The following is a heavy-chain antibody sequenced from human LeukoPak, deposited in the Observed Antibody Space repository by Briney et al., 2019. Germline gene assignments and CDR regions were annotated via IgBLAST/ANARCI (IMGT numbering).Heavy chain of an antibody. Sequence: GGSLRLSCAASGFTFDDYAMHWVRQAPGKGLEWVSGTSWNSGSIGYADSVKGRFTISRDNAKNSLYLQMNSLRAEDTALYYCAKGRYSYATFDYWGQGTLVTVSS. J-gene: IGHJ4*02. CDR3: AKGRYSYATFDY. D-gene: IGHD5-18*01. V-gene: IGHV3-9*01. CDR1: GFTFDDYA. CDR2: TSWNSGSI.